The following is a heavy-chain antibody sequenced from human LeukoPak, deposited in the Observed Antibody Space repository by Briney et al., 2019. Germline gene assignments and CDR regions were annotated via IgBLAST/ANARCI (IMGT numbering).Heavy chain of an antibody. CDR3: ANPDSSGFYLSIRFDF. D-gene: IGHD3-22*01. V-gene: IGHV3-23*01. J-gene: IGHJ4*02. CDR2: MTGSGDFT. CDR1: GFTFSSYA. Sequence: PGGSLRLSCTTSGFTFSSYAMSWGCHTPGKRLEWVSTMTGSGDFTYYADSVKGRFTVSRDNSQNTLYLHMSSLRAEDTAIYYCANPDSSGFYLSIRFDFWGQGTLVTVSS.